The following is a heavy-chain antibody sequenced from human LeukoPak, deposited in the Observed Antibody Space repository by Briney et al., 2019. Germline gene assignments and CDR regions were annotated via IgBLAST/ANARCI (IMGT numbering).Heavy chain of an antibody. Sequence: PSETLSLTCTVSGGSISSSSYYWGWIRQPPGKGLEGIGSIYYSGSTYYNPSLKSRVTISVDTSKNQFSLKLSSVTAADTAVYYCARGPRTVWYYYYMDVWGKGTTVTVSS. D-gene: IGHD1-1*01. CDR1: GGSISSSSYY. CDR3: ARGPRTVWYYYYMDV. V-gene: IGHV4-39*07. J-gene: IGHJ6*03. CDR2: IYYSGST.